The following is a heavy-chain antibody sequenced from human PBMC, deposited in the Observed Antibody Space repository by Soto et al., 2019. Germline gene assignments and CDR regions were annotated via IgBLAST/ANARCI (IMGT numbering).Heavy chain of an antibody. CDR2: INPNSGGT. CDR3: AREGIVVAYNYGMDV. Sequence: ASVKVSCKASGYTFTGYYMHWVRQAPGQGLEWMGWINPNSGGTNYAQKFQGRVTMTRDTSISTAYMELSRLRSDDTAVYYCAREGIVVAYNYGMDVWGQGTTFTVSS. V-gene: IGHV1-2*02. J-gene: IGHJ6*02. D-gene: IGHD2-2*01. CDR1: GYTFTGYY.